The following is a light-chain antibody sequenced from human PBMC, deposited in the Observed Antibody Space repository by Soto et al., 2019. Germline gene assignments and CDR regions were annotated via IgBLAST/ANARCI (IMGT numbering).Light chain of an antibody. CDR2: AAS. CDR1: QSISSN. Sequence: DIQMTQSPSCLSASVGDRVTITCRASQSISSNLNWYQQKPGKAPKLLIYAASNLQSGVPSTFSGSGSGTDFTLTISSLQPEDFATYFCQQSYSTPPWTFGQGTKVDI. J-gene: IGKJ1*01. V-gene: IGKV1-39*01. CDR3: QQSYSTPPWT.